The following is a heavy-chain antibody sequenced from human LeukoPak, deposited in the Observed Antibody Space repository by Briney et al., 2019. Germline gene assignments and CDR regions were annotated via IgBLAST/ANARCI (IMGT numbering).Heavy chain of an antibody. J-gene: IGHJ4*02. CDR1: GFTFSSYA. CDR2: ISGSGGST. D-gene: IGHD3-10*01. CDR3: AKDRYYGSGSYFYFDY. Sequence: PGGSLRLSCAASGFTFSSYAMSWVRQAPGKGLEWVSAISGSGGSTYYADSVKGRLTISRDNSKNTLYLQMNSLRAEDTAVYYCAKDRYYGSGSYFYFDYWGQGTLVTVSS. V-gene: IGHV3-23*01.